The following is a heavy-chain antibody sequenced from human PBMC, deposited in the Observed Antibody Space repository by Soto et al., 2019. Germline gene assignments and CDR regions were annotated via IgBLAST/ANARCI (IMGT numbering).Heavy chain of an antibody. CDR2: IHYTGDS. CDR1: GGSIRGNY. Sequence: TSETLSLTCTVSGGSIRGNYWSWIRQPPGKRLEWIGHIHYTGDSNDNPSLESRAAMSIDTSKNQFSLKLRSVTAADTAVYYGARDPTPWGQGTRVT. V-gene: IGHV4-59*01. J-gene: IGHJ5*02. CDR3: ARDPTP.